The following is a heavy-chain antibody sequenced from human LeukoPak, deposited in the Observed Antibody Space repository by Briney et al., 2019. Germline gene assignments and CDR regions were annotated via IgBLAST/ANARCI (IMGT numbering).Heavy chain of an antibody. CDR2: INPNSGGT. J-gene: IGHJ4*02. Sequence: ASVKVSCKTSGYTFTGYYMHWVRQAPGQGLEWMGWINPNSGGTNYAQKFQGRVTMTRDTSISTAYMELSRLRSDDTAVYYCARDYDFWSGFDDYWGQGTLVTVSS. D-gene: IGHD3-3*01. CDR3: ARDYDFWSGFDDY. CDR1: GYTFTGYY. V-gene: IGHV1-2*02.